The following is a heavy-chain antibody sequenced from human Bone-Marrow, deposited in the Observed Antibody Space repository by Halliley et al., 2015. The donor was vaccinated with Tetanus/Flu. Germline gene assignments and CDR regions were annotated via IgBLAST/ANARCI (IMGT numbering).Heavy chain of an antibody. J-gene: IGHJ3*02. Sequence: LEWIGNIYDRGSTNSNPPLKSRVTISVDTSKNQFSLSLTSVTAADAAVYYCARTSGYGNAFDIWGQGTVVPVSS. CDR2: IYDRGST. CDR3: ARTSGYGNAFDI. D-gene: IGHD5-12*01. V-gene: IGHV4-59*01.